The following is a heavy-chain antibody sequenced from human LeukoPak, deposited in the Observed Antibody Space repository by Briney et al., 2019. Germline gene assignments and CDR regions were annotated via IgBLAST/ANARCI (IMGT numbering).Heavy chain of an antibody. CDR2: ISACNGNT. V-gene: IGHV1-18*01. Sequence: ASVKVSCKASGYTFTSYGISWVRQAPGQGLEWMGWISACNGNTNYAQKLQGRVTMTTDTSTSTAYMELRSLRSDDTAVYYCAKSHYYGSGRGAFDIWGQGTMVTVSS. D-gene: IGHD3-10*01. CDR1: GYTFTSYG. J-gene: IGHJ3*02. CDR3: AKSHYYGSGRGAFDI.